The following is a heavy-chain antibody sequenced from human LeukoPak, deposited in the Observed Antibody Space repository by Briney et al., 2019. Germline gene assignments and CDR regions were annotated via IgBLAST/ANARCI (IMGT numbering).Heavy chain of an antibody. CDR2: INTNTGNP. J-gene: IGHJ5*02. CDR1: GYTFTSYA. D-gene: IGHD4-11*01. V-gene: IGHV7-4-1*02. Sequence: ASVNVSCKPSGYTFTSYAMNWVRQAPGQGLEWMGWINTNTGNPTYAQGFTGRFVFSLDTSVSTAYLQISSLKAEDTAVYYCARDLDYSNYADWFDPWGQGTLVTVSS. CDR3: ARDLDYSNYADWFDP.